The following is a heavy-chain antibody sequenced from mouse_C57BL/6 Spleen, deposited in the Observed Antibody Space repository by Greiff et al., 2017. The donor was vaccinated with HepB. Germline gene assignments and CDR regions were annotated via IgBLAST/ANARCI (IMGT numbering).Heavy chain of an antibody. V-gene: IGHV5-9-1*02. CDR2: ISSGGDYI. D-gene: IGHD2-4*01. CDR3: TKYYDYDEGAMDY. Sequence: EVMLVESGEGLVKPGGSLKLSCAASGFTFSSYAMSWVRQTPEKRLEWVAYISSGGDYIYYADTVKGRFTISRDNARNTRYLQMSSLKSEDTAMYYCTKYYDYDEGAMDYWGQGTSVTVSS. J-gene: IGHJ4*01. CDR1: GFTFSSYA.